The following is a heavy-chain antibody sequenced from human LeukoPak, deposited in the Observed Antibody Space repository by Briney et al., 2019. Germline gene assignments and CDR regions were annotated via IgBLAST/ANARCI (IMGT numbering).Heavy chain of an antibody. Sequence: SETLSLTCTVSGYPISSGYYWGWIRQPPGKGLEWIGEINHSGSTTYNPSLQSRVTISVDTSKNQFSLKLSSVTAADTAVYFCARRRSGSRLGNWFDPWGQGTLVTVSS. D-gene: IGHD1-26*01. CDR1: GYPISSGYY. CDR2: INHSGST. V-gene: IGHV4-38-2*02. CDR3: ARRRSGSRLGNWFDP. J-gene: IGHJ5*02.